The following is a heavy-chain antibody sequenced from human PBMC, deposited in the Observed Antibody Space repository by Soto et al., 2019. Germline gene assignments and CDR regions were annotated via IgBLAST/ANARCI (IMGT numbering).Heavy chain of an antibody. Sequence: PGGSLRLSCAASGFTFSSYAMSWVRQAPGKGLEWVSAISGSGGSTYYADSLKGRFTISRDNSKNTLYLQMNSLRAEDTAVYYCAKDQVITDAPDAFDIWGQGTMVTVSS. CDR1: GFTFSSYA. J-gene: IGHJ3*02. CDR3: AKDQVITDAPDAFDI. CDR2: ISGSGGST. V-gene: IGHV3-23*01. D-gene: IGHD1-20*01.